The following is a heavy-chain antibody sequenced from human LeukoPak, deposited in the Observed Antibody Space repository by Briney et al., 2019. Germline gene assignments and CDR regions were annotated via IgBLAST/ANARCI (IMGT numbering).Heavy chain of an antibody. D-gene: IGHD6-19*01. CDR3: ASAAVAGSPLYFDY. Sequence: SVKVSCKASGGTFSSYTISWVRQAPGQGLEWMGRIIPILGIANYAQKFQGRVTITADKSTSTAYMELSSLRSEDTAVYYCASAAVAGSPLYFDYWGQGTLVTVSS. CDR1: GGTFSSYT. V-gene: IGHV1-69*02. J-gene: IGHJ4*02. CDR2: IIPILGIA.